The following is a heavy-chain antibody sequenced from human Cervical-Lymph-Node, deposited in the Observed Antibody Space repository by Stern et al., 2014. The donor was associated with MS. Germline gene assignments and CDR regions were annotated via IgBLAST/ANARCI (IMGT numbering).Heavy chain of an antibody. CDR2: ISPVFGTA. CDR1: GGTFSDYG. V-gene: IGHV1-69*01. J-gene: IGHJ6*02. Sequence: VQLVESGAEVKKPGSSVKVSCKASGGTFSDYGISWVRQAPRHGLEWLGGISPVFGTADYAQKFQGRVTLIADESTSTAYMELSSLRSEDTAVYYCARDSDLGNGGYGMDVWGQGTTITVSS. CDR3: ARDSDLGNGGYGMDV. D-gene: IGHD5-12*01.